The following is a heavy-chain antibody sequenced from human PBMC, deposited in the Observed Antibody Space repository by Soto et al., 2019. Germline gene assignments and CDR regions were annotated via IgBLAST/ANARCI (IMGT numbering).Heavy chain of an antibody. CDR1: GFSLGTGGVT. J-gene: IGHJ5*02. D-gene: IGHD2-15*01. V-gene: IGHV2-5*01. CDR3: AHGDILVMPAAT. CDR2: FYWNDDA. Sequence: GSGPTLVNPTQTLTLTCAFSGFSLGTGGVTVGWIRQPPGKALEWLALFYWNDDARYSPSLKSRLTITGDTSKNQVVLTMTNMDPADTGTYYCAHGDILVMPAATWGPGILVTVSS.